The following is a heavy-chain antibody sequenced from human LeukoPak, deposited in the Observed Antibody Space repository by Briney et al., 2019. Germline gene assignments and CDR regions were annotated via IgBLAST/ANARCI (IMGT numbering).Heavy chain of an antibody. J-gene: IGHJ3*02. V-gene: IGHV1-2*04. CDR3: ARESCSGGSCYSFGLGAFDI. Sequence: GASVKVSCKASGYTFTGYYMHWVRQAPGQGLEWMGCINPNSGGTNYAQKFQGWVTMPRDTSISTAYMELSRLRSDDTAVYYCARESCSGGSCYSFGLGAFDIWGQGTMVTVSS. D-gene: IGHD2-15*01. CDR2: INPNSGGT. CDR1: GYTFTGYY.